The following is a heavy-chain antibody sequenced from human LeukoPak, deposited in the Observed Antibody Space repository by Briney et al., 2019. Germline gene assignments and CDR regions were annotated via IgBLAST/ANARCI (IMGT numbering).Heavy chain of an antibody. CDR3: AKEGNDYGANSIDY. CDR2: MFFTGDT. J-gene: IGHJ4*02. V-gene: IGHV4-59*11. Sequence: PSETLSLTCTVSGGSSSSHYWAWLRQPQGKGLEWIGWMFFTGDTNYNPSLKSRVTISVDHSKNQFSLKLTSVTAADTAVYYCAKEGNDYGANSIDYWGQGTLVTVSS. D-gene: IGHD4-23*01. CDR1: GGSSSSHY.